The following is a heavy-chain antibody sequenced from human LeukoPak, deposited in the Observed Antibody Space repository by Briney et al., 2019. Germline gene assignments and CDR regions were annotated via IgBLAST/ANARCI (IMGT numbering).Heavy chain of an antibody. J-gene: IGHJ4*02. Sequence: ASVKVSCKASGYTFTGYYIHWVRQAPGQGLEWMGGINPNSGGTNYEQKFQGRVTMTRETSISTAYMELNRLRSDDTAVYYCARDGRTGVGATYPTSGWGQGTLVTVSS. D-gene: IGHD1-26*01. V-gene: IGHV1-2*02. CDR1: GYTFTGYY. CDR3: ARDGRTGVGATYPTSG. CDR2: INPNSGGT.